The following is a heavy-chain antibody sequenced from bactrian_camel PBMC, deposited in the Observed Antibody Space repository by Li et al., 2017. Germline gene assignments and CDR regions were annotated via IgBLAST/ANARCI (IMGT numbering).Heavy chain of an antibody. CDR2: IGFADST. CDR1: GDTRSSYC. V-gene: IGHV3S57*01. J-gene: IGHJ4*01. Sequence: HVQLVESGGGSVQAGGSLRLSCAASGDTRSSYCMAWFRQAPGKEREGVATIGFADSTTYADSVKGRFTWSKDNPQNTLSLQMNSLKPEDTAIYYCAAAKLPVVAIATLTRVLREEDFPDWGQGTQVTVS. CDR3: AAAKLPVVAIATLTRVLREEDFPD. D-gene: IGHD4*01.